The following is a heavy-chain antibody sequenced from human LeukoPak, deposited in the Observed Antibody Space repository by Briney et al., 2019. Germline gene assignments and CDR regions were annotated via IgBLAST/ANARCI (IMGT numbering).Heavy chain of an antibody. CDR2: ISSSSSYI. CDR3: ASYSGTNRDGFY. J-gene: IGHJ4*02. CDR1: GFTFSSYS. V-gene: IGHV3-21*01. D-gene: IGHD1-26*01. Sequence: GGSLRLSCAASGFTFSSYSMNWVRQAPGKGLEWVSSISSSSSYIYYADSVKGRFTTSRDNAKNSLYLHMNSLRAEDTAVYYCASYSGTNRDGFYGAQETLVTVPS.